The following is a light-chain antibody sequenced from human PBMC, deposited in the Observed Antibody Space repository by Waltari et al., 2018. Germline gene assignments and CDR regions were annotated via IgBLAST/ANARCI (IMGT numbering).Light chain of an antibody. CDR1: QNVNRN. J-gene: IGKJ4*01. V-gene: IGKV3-11*01. CDR3: LQRNSWPLT. CDR2: ATS. Sequence: EIAMTPSPATLSLSPGERATLSCRASQNVNRNIGWYQQRPGQATRLLIYATSNRATGIPDRFSGSGSGTDCTLTISSLEPEDVGLYDCLQRNSWPLTFGGGTKVEIK.